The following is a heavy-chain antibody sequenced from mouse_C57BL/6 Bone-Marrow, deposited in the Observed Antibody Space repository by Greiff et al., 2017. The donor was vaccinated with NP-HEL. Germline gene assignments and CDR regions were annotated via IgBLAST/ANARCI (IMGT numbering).Heavy chain of an antibody. CDR2: IYPGSGST. CDR1: GYTFTSYW. D-gene: IGHD1-1*01. V-gene: IGHV1-55*01. CDR3: ARDFWYGSSYENYAMDY. Sequence: QVQLQQPGAELVKPGASVKMSCKASGYTFTSYWITWVKQRPGQGLEWIGDIYPGSGSTNYNEKFKSKATLTVDTSSSTAYMQLSSLTSEDSAVYYCARDFWYGSSYENYAMDYWGQGTSVTVSS. J-gene: IGHJ4*01.